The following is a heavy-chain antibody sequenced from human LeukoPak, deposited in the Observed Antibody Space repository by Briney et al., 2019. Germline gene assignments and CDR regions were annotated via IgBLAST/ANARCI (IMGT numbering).Heavy chain of an antibody. CDR1: GYDFTTYW. Sequence: GESLKISCKVSGYDFTTYWIGWVRQMPGKGLEWMGIIYPGDSDTRYSPSFQGQDTISADESISTAYLQWSSLKASDAAMYYCARHRSADDGRRLDSWGQGTLVTVSS. D-gene: IGHD2-2*01. CDR2: IYPGDSDT. CDR3: ARHRSADDGRRLDS. J-gene: IGHJ4*02. V-gene: IGHV5-51*01.